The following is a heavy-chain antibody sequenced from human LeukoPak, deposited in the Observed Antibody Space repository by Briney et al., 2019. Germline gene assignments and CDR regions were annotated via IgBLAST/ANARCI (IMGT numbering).Heavy chain of an antibody. CDR2: IWYDGSNK. CDR3: AKGGGDDTYFDY. Sequence: PGGSLRLSCAASGLTFSSYGMHWVRQAPGKGLEWVAVIWYDGSNKYYADSVKGQFTISRDNSKNTLYLQMNSLRAEDTAVYYCAKGGGDDTYFDYWGQGTLVTVSS. D-gene: IGHD2-21*02. CDR1: GLTFSSYG. V-gene: IGHV3-33*06. J-gene: IGHJ4*02.